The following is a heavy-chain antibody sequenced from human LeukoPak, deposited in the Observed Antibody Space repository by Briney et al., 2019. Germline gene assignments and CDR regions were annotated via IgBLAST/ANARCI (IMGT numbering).Heavy chain of an antibody. CDR2: INHSGST. Sequence: SETLSLTCAVYGGSFSGYYWSWIRQPPGKGLEWIGEINHSGSTNYNPSLKSRVTISVDTSKNQFSLKLSSVTAADTAVYYCARGVPQPTTTYGSGSYADYWGQGTLVTVSS. J-gene: IGHJ4*02. D-gene: IGHD3-10*01. CDR3: ARGVPQPTTTYGSGSYADY. CDR1: GGSFSGYY. V-gene: IGHV4-34*01.